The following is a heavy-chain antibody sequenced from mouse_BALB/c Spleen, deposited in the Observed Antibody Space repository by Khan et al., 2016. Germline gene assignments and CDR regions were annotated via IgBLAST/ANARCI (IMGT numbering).Heavy chain of an antibody. Sequence: QVRLQQSGAELVRPGVSVKISCKGSGYTFTDYAMHWVKQSHAKSLEWIGVISTYYGDTSYNQKFEGKATMTVDKSSSTAYMELARLTSEDSAIYCCARDGLNYDYAMDYWGQGTSVTVAS. CDR1: GYTFTDYA. J-gene: IGHJ4*01. V-gene: IGHV1S137*01. D-gene: IGHD2-1*01. CDR2: ISTYYGDT. CDR3: ARDGLNYDYAMDY.